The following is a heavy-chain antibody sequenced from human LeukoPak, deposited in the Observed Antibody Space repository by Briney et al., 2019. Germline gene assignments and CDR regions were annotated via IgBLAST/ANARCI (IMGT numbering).Heavy chain of an antibody. Sequence: SETLSLTCTVSGGSISSYYWSWIRQPPGKGLEWIGYIYYSGSTNYNPSLKSRVTISVDTSKNQFSLRLSSVTAADTAVYYCARVTYSSGWLTLDYWGQGTLVTVSS. CDR3: ARVTYSSGWLTLDY. CDR2: IYYSGST. J-gene: IGHJ4*02. V-gene: IGHV4-59*08. D-gene: IGHD6-19*01. CDR1: GGSISSYY.